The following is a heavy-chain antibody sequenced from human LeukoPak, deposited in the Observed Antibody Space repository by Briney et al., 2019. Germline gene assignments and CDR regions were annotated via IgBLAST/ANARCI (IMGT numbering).Heavy chain of an antibody. CDR1: GFTFSSYA. Sequence: GGSLRLSCAASGFTFSSYAMHWVRQAPGKGLEYVSAISSNGGSTYYANSVKGRFTISRDNSKNTLYLQMGSLRAEDTAVYYCARDPSSSSEWFDPWGQGTLVTVSS. J-gene: IGHJ5*02. CDR3: ARDPSSSSEWFDP. V-gene: IGHV3-64*01. CDR2: ISSNGGST. D-gene: IGHD6-6*01.